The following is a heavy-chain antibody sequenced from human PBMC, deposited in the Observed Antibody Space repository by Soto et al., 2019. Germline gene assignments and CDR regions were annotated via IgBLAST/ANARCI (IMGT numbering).Heavy chain of an antibody. CDR1: GFTFSSYA. CDR2: ISGSGGST. Sequence: GGSRRLSCAASGFTFSSYAMSWVRQAPGKGLEWVSAISGSGGSTYYADSVKGRFTISRDNSKNTLYLQMNSLRAEDTAVYYCAKDADITMIVVVTRAFDIWGQGRMVTVSS. D-gene: IGHD3-22*01. V-gene: IGHV3-23*01. CDR3: AKDADITMIVVVTRAFDI. J-gene: IGHJ3*02.